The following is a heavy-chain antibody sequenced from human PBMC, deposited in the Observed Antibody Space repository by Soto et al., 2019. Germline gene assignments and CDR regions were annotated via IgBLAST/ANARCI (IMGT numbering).Heavy chain of an antibody. J-gene: IGHJ4*02. Sequence: EVQLVESGGGLVQPGGSLRLSCAVTGFTISSNYMNWVRQAPGKGLEWVSVMYAAGSTYYEDSVKGRFNNSRDNSKNTVYLQMNSLRGEDTGVYYCARCSNSNNWKLFDYWGQGTLVTVSS. CDR1: GFTISSNY. CDR3: ARCSNSNNWKLFDY. CDR2: MYAAGST. V-gene: IGHV3-66*01. D-gene: IGHD1-1*01.